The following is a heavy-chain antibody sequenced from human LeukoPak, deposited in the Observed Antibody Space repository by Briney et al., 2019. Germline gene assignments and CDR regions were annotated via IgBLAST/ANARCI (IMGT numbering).Heavy chain of an antibody. D-gene: IGHD3-10*01. Sequence: PSETLSLTCTVSGGSISSSSYYWGWIRQPPGKGLEWIGSIYYSGSTYYNPSLKSRVTISLDTSKNQFSLKLSSVTAADTAVYYCARRRGDYGSGELDIWGQGTMVTVSS. CDR3: ARRRGDYGSGELDI. J-gene: IGHJ3*02. V-gene: IGHV4-39*07. CDR2: IYYSGST. CDR1: GGSISSSSYY.